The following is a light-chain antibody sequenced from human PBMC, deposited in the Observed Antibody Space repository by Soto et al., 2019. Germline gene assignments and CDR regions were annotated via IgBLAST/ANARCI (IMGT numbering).Light chain of an antibody. J-gene: IGKJ4*01. CDR1: QSISDC. Sequence: DIQMTQSPSTLSASVGDRVTITCRASQSISDCLAWYQQKPGKAPNLLIYDASGLESGVPSRFSGSGSGTEFTITISSLQPDDFATYYGLQHNSYPLTFGGGTKVDIK. CDR3: LQHNSYPLT. V-gene: IGKV1-5*01. CDR2: DAS.